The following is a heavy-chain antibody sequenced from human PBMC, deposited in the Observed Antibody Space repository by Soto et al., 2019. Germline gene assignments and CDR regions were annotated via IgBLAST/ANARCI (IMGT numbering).Heavy chain of an antibody. J-gene: IGHJ4*02. CDR2: IRSKAYGGTT. V-gene: IGHV3-49*04. D-gene: IGHD3-22*01. Sequence: PGGPLRLSCTASGFTFGDYAMSWVRQAPGKGLEWVGFIRSKAYGGTTEYAASVKGRFTISRDDSKSIAYLQMNSLKTEDTAVYYCTRGPNYYDSSGYYFPDYWGQGTLVTVSS. CDR3: TRGPNYYDSSGYYFPDY. CDR1: GFTFGDYA.